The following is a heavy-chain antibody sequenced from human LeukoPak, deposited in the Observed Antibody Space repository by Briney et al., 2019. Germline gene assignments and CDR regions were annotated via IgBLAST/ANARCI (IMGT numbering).Heavy chain of an antibody. Sequence: GGSLRLSCAASGFTFGDYVMSWVRQAPGKGLEWVGFIRSKAYGGTIEYAASVKGRFTVSRDDSKSIAYLQMNSLKTEDTAVYYCTRVRVRFLEWLVLCDAFDIWGQGTMVTVSS. J-gene: IGHJ3*02. V-gene: IGHV3-49*04. D-gene: IGHD3-3*01. CDR3: TRVRVRFLEWLVLCDAFDI. CDR1: GFTFGDYV. CDR2: IRSKAYGGTI.